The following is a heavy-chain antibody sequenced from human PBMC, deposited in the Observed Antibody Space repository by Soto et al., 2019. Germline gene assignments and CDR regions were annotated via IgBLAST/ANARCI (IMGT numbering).Heavy chain of an antibody. CDR2: IYYSGST. D-gene: IGHD3-22*01. V-gene: IGHV4-61*01. J-gene: IGHJ4*02. CDR3: ARATYYYDSSGYYLMFFHY. CDR1: GGSVSSGSYY. Sequence: SETLSLTCTVSGGSVSSGSYYWSWIRQPPGKGLEWIGYIYYSGSTNYNPSLKSRVTISVDTSKNQFSLKLSSVTAADTAVYYCARATYYYDSSGYYLMFFHYWGQGTLVTVSS.